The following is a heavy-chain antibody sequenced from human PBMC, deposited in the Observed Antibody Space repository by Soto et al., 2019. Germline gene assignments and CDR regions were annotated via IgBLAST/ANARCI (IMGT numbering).Heavy chain of an antibody. V-gene: IGHV1-46*01. CDR1: GYTFTSYY. CDR3: ARGEYSNSPLHLEC. D-gene: IGHD6-6*01. CDR2: INPSGGST. Sequence: QVQLVQSGAEVKKPGASVKVSCKAFGYTFTSYYMHWVRQAPGQGLEWMGIINPSGGSTSYAQKLQGRVTVTRETSTSTVYIELSSLRTEDTAVSYGARGEYSNSPLHLECWGQGTLVSVSS. J-gene: IGHJ4*02.